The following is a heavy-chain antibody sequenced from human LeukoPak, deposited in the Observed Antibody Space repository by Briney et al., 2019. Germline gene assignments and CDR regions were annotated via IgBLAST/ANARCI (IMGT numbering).Heavy chain of an antibody. CDR3: ARNSDYYDYSPQSV. D-gene: IGHD3-22*01. J-gene: IGHJ4*02. V-gene: IGHV3-30*04. CDR1: GFTFSHYA. Sequence: GGSLRLSCAAPGFTFSHYALHWVRQAPGKGLEWVALIGHDGADKYYADSVKGRFLISRDNSKNMLFLQMNSLIIEDTAVYYCARNSDYYDYSPQSVWGQGTLVIVS. CDR2: IGHDGADK.